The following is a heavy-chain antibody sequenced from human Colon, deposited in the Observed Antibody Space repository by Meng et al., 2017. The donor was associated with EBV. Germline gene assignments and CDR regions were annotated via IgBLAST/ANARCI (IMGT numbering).Heavy chain of an antibody. V-gene: IGHV4-4*02. Sequence: QVHPQEPGPGLVEPSGTLSLTCAVSGASISSNNWWSWVRQPPGKGLEWIGEIYHGGNTNYNPSLKSRVTISVDRSNDQFSLSLSSVTAADTAVYYCARGNAYNAPSFDYWGQGTLVTVSS. CDR1: GASISSNNW. CDR3: ARGNAYNAPSFDY. J-gene: IGHJ4*02. CDR2: IYHGGNT. D-gene: IGHD5-24*01.